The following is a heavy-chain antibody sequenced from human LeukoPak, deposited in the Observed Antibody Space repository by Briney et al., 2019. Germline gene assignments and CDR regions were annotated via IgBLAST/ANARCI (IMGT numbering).Heavy chain of an antibody. Sequence: SETLSLTCTVSGGSISSYYWSWIRQPPGKGLEWIGYIYYSGSTNYNPSLKSRVTISVDTSKNQFSLKLSSVTAADTAVYYCARLRDRWFDPWGQGTLVTVSS. CDR3: ARLRDRWFDP. V-gene: IGHV4-59*08. CDR1: GGSISSYY. J-gene: IGHJ5*02. CDR2: IYYSGST.